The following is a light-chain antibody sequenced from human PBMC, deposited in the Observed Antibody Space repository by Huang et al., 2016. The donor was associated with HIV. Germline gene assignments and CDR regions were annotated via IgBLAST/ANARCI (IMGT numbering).Light chain of an antibody. V-gene: IGKV1-5*03. Sequence: DIQMTQSPSTLSASVGDRVTITCRASQSISSWLVWYQQKPGKAPKLPIAKASSLESGGPSRCSGSGSGTDFTLTISSLQPDDLATYHCQQYNSYPYTFGQGTKLEIK. CDR1: QSISSW. J-gene: IGKJ2*01. CDR3: QQYNSYPYT. CDR2: KAS.